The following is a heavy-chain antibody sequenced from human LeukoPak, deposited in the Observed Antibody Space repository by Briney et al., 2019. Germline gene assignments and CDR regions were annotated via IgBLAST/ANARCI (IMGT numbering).Heavy chain of an antibody. CDR3: ARDEGAKIVFDI. J-gene: IGHJ3*02. CDR2: IIPIFGTA. D-gene: IGHD1-26*01. CDR1: GGTFSSYA. Sequence: SVKVSCKASGGTFSSYAISWVRQAPGQGLEWMGGIIPIFGTANYAQKFQGRVTITADESTSTAYMELSSLRSEDTAVYYCARDEGAKIVFDIWGQGTMVTVSS. V-gene: IGHV1-69*01.